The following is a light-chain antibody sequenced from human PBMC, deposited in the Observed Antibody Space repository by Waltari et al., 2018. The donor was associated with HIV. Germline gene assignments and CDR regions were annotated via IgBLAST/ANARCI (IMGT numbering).Light chain of an antibody. CDR2: VTS. V-gene: IGKV1-39*01. CDR3: LQTYSTTWT. CDR1: QSINNF. Sequence: DIQMTQSPSSLSAFVGDRVTITCRASQSINNFLTWYQQKPGKAPQVLIYVTSNLQSGVPSRFSGSRSGTDFTLTISSLQPEDSATYYCLQTYSTTWTFGQGTKAEIK. J-gene: IGKJ1*01.